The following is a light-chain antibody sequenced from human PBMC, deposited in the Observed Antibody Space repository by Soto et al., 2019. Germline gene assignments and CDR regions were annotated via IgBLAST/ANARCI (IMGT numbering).Light chain of an antibody. CDR3: SSYTSRNTRV. V-gene: IGLV2-14*01. CDR2: EVS. Sequence: QSALTQPASVSGSHGQSIAISCTGTSSDVGGYNYVSWYQQHPGKAPKLMIFEVSNRPSGVSNRFSGSKSGNTASLTISGLQAEDEADYYCSSYTSRNTRVFGTGTKVTVL. J-gene: IGLJ1*01. CDR1: SSDVGGYNY.